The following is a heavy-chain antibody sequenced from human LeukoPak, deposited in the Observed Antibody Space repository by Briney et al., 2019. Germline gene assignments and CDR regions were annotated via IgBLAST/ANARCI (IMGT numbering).Heavy chain of an antibody. CDR2: IYYSGST. V-gene: IGHV4-39*01. J-gene: IGHJ4*02. CDR3: ARHAGSYYTYNFDY. Sequence: SETLSLTCTVSGGSIRSSSYYWGWIRQPPGKGLEWIGSIYYSGSTNYKPSLRSRVTISVDTSKNQFSLKLSSVTAADAAVYYCARHAGSYYTYNFDYWGQGTLVTVSS. CDR1: GGSIRSSSYY. D-gene: IGHD3-22*01.